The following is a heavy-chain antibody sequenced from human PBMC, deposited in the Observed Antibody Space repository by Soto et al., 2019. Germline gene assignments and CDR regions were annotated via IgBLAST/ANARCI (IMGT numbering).Heavy chain of an antibody. J-gene: IGHJ1*01. CDR3: ARVESCGGDCSYFQH. Sequence: QVHLVQSGAEVKKPGASVKVSCKASGYSFTDYELQWVRQAPGQGLEWMGIINPLGGSTGYAQKFQGRLTMTRDTSANTVYMELSGLRSEDTAVYYCARVESCGGDCSYFQHWGQGTLVAVSS. CDR1: GYSFTDYE. V-gene: IGHV1-46*01. D-gene: IGHD2-21*02. CDR2: INPLGGST.